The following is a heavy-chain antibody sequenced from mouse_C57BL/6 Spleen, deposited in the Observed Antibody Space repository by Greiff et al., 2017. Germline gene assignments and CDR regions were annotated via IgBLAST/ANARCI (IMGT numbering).Heavy chain of an antibody. CDR1: GYTFTSYG. V-gene: IGHV1-81*01. Sequence: VQRVESGAELARPGASVKLSCKASGYTFTSYGISWVKQRTGQGLEWIGEIYPRSGNTYYNEKFKGKATLTADKSSSTAYMELRSLTSEDSAVYFCARLGYDYDEGAWFAYWGQETLVTVSA. J-gene: IGHJ3*01. D-gene: IGHD2-4*01. CDR3: ARLGYDYDEGAWFAY. CDR2: IYPRSGNT.